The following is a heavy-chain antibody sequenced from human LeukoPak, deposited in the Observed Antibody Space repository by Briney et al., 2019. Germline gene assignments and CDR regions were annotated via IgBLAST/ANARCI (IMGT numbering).Heavy chain of an antibody. D-gene: IGHD6-13*01. V-gene: IGHV4-34*01. CDR2: INHSGST. CDR1: GGSFSGYY. Sequence: PSETLSLTCAVYGGSFSGYYWSWIRQPPGKGLEWIGEINHSGSTNYNPSLKSRVTISVDTSKNQFSLKLSSVTAADTAVYYCARVSVLIAAAGTTRWFDPWGQGTLVTVSS. CDR3: ARVSVLIAAAGTTRWFDP. J-gene: IGHJ5*02.